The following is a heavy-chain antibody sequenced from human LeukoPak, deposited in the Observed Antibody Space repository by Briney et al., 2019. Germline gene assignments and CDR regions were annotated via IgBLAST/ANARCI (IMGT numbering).Heavy chain of an antibody. CDR2: IKSKTDGGTT. CDR1: GFTFSSYA. CDR3: TTGPTVTLTYYYYGMDV. J-gene: IGHJ6*02. V-gene: IGHV3-15*01. Sequence: PGGSLRLSCAASGFTFSSYAMSWVRQAPGKGLEWVGRIKSKTDGGTTDYAAPVKGRFTISRDDSKNTLYLQMNSLKTEDTAVYYCTTGPTVTLTYYYYGMDVWGQGTTVTVSS. D-gene: IGHD4-17*01.